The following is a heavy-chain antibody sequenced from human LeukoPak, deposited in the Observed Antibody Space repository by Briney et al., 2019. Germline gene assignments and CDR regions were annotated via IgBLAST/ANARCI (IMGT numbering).Heavy chain of an antibody. Sequence: PGGSLRLSCAASGFTVSSNYMSWVRQAPGKGLDWVSGISGSGGSTYYADSVKGRFTISRDNSKNTLYLQMNSLRAEDTAVYYCAKEPYSGSQLLDYWGQGTLVTVSS. CDR1: GFTVSSNY. V-gene: IGHV3-23*01. CDR3: AKEPYSGSQLLDY. J-gene: IGHJ4*02. D-gene: IGHD1-26*01. CDR2: ISGSGGST.